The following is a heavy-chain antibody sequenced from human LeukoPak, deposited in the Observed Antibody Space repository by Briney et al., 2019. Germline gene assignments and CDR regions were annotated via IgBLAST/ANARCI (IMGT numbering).Heavy chain of an antibody. V-gene: IGHV5-51*01. CDR2: IYPGDSDT. Sequence: HGESLKISCKGSGYSFTSHWIGWVRQMPGKGLEWMGIIYPGDSDTRYSPSFQGQVTISADKSISTAYLQWSSLKASDTAMYYCARHRYGSGSYYSHFDYWGQGTLVTVSS. CDR1: GYSFTSHW. J-gene: IGHJ4*02. D-gene: IGHD3-10*01. CDR3: ARHRYGSGSYYSHFDY.